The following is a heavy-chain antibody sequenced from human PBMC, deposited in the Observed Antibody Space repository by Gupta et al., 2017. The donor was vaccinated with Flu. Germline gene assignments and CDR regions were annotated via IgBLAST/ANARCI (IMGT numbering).Heavy chain of an antibody. Sequence: QLQLQESGSGLVKPSETLSLTCTVSGGSIRSSSYYWGWIRQPPGKGLEWIGSTYYSGSTYYNPSLKSRVTISVDTSKNQFSLKLSSVTAADTAVYYCARRFPYGSGMLGNWFDPWGQGTLVTVAS. D-gene: IGHD3-10*01. V-gene: IGHV4-39*01. J-gene: IGHJ5*02. CDR2: TYYSGST. CDR3: ARRFPYGSGMLGNWFDP. CDR1: GGSIRSSSYY.